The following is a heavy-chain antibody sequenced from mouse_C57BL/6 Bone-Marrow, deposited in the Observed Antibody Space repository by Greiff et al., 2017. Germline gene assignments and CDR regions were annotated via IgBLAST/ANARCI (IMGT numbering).Heavy chain of an antibody. CDR2: IYPGNSDT. CDR1: GYTFTSYW. CDR3: TWSRVTTVVADAMDY. V-gene: IGHV1-5*01. J-gene: IGHJ4*01. Sequence: EVQVVESGTVLARPGASVKMSCKTSGYTFTSYWMHWVKQRPGQGLEWIGAIYPGNSDTSYNQKFKGKAKLTAVTSASTAYMELSSLTNEDSAVYYCTWSRVTTVVADAMDYWGQGTSVTVSS. D-gene: IGHD1-1*01.